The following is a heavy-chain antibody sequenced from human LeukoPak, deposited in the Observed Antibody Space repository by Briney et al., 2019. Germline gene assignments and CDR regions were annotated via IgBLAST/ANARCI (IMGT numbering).Heavy chain of an antibody. D-gene: IGHD2-2*01. V-gene: IGHV1-2*02. J-gene: IGHJ4*02. CDR3: ARESRGSTSCYDY. CDR2: INLNSGGT. CDR1: GYTFTGYY. Sequence: ASVKVSCKASGYTFTGYYMYWVRQAPGQGLEWMGWINLNSGGTNYAQNFQGRVTMTGDTSISTAYMELSRLRSDDTAVYYCARESRGSTSCYDYWGQGTLVTVSS.